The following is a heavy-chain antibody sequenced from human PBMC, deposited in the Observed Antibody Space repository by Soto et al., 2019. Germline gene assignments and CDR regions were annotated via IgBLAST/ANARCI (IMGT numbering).Heavy chain of an antibody. V-gene: IGHV1-18*01. CDR2: ISAYNGNT. D-gene: IGHD2-15*01. CDR1: GYTFTSYG. Sequence: ASVKVSCKASGYTFTSYGISWVRQAPGQGLEWMGWISAYNGNTNYAQKLQGRVTMTTDTSTSTAYMELRSPRSDDTAVYYCARDPAYCSGGSCYARNNWFDPWGQGTLVTVSS. J-gene: IGHJ5*02. CDR3: ARDPAYCSGGSCYARNNWFDP.